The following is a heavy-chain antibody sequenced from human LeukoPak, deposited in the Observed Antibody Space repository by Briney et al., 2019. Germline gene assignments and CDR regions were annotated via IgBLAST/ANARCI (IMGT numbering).Heavy chain of an antibody. CDR1: GGSISSYY. Sequence: SETLSLTCTVSGGSISSYYWSWIRQPPGKGLEWIGEINHSGSTNYNPSLKSRVTISVDTSKNQFSLKLSSVTAADTAVYYCARDVDTAYYFDYWGQGTLVTVSS. CDR3: ARDVDTAYYFDY. J-gene: IGHJ4*02. V-gene: IGHV4-34*01. CDR2: INHSGST. D-gene: IGHD5-18*01.